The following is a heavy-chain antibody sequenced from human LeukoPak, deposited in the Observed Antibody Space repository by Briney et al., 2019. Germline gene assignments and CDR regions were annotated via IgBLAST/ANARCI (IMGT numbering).Heavy chain of an antibody. J-gene: IGHJ5*02. CDR3: ARSYISPNWFDP. D-gene: IGHD3-16*01. CDR1: GFNFDDSG. CDR2: INWNGGST. Sequence: PGGSLRLSCAASGFNFDDSGMSWVRQAPGKGLEWVSGINWNGGSTGYADSVKGRFTITRDNAKSSLYLEMNSLRAEDTALYYCARSYISPNWFDPWGQGTLVTVSS. V-gene: IGHV3-20*04.